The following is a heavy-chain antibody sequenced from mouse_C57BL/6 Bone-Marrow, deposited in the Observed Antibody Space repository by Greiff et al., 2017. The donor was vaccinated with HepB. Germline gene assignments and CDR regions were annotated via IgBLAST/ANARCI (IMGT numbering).Heavy chain of an antibody. CDR2: INPGSGGT. CDR1: GYAFTNYL. V-gene: IGHV1-54*01. Sequence: VQLQQSGAELVRPGTSVKVSCKASGYAFTNYLIEWVKQRPGQGLEWIGVINPGSGGTNYNEKFKGKATLTADKSSSTAYMQLSSLTSEDSAVYFCARCRGYSLAWFAYWGQGTLVTVSA. D-gene: IGHD2-3*01. J-gene: IGHJ3*01. CDR3: ARCRGYSLAWFAY.